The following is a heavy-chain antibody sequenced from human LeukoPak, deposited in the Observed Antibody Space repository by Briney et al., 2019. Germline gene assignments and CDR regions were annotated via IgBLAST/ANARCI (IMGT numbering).Heavy chain of an antibody. V-gene: IGHV3-23*01. CDR3: AKDSSYDILTGYLPDY. CDR2: ISGSGGST. J-gene: IGHJ4*02. CDR1: GFTFSSYW. D-gene: IGHD3-9*01. Sequence: PGGSLRLSCAASGFTFSSYWMSWVRQAPGKGLEWVSAISGSGGSTYYADSAKGRFTISRDNSKNTLYLQMNSLRAEDTAVYYCAKDSSYDILTGYLPDYWGQGTLVTVSS.